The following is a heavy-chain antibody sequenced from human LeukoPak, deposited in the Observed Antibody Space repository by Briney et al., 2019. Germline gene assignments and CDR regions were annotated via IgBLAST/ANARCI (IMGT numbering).Heavy chain of an antibody. CDR1: GGSISSGGYY. CDR3: AREYYGGNPSYFDY. D-gene: IGHD4-23*01. J-gene: IGHJ4*02. Sequence: PSETLSLTCTVSGGSISSGGYYWSWIRQHPGKGLEWIGYIYYSGSTYYNPSLKSRVNISVDTSKNQFSLKLSSVTAADTAVYYCAREYYGGNPSYFDYWGQGTLVTVSS. V-gene: IGHV4-31*03. CDR2: IYYSGST.